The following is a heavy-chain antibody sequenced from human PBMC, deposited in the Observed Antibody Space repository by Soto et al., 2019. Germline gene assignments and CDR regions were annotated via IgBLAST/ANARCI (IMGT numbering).Heavy chain of an antibody. V-gene: IGHV4-34*01. CDR3: ARDKITGLFDY. J-gene: IGHJ4*02. Sequence: PSETLSLTCTFSGGSISSYYWSLIRQPPGTGLEWIGEINHSGSTNYNPSLKSRVTISVDTSKNQFSLKLTSVTAADTAVYYCARDKITGLFDYWGQGTLVTVSS. CDR2: INHSGST. CDR1: GGSISSYY. D-gene: IGHD2-8*02.